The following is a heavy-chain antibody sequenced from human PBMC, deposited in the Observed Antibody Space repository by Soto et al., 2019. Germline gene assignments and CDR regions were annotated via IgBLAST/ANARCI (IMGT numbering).Heavy chain of an antibody. Sequence: QVHLVQSGVEVKTPGASVGVSCQASGYTFFTYDISWVRQAPGQGLEWMGWISTYSGDTKYAQKFQGRVTMTTDTSTTTAYLELRSLRSDDTAVYYCARHHGPTTSENWFDPWGQGTLVTVSS. V-gene: IGHV1-18*01. CDR3: ARHHGPTTSENWFDP. J-gene: IGHJ5*02. D-gene: IGHD5-12*01. CDR2: ISTYSGDT. CDR1: GYTFFTYD.